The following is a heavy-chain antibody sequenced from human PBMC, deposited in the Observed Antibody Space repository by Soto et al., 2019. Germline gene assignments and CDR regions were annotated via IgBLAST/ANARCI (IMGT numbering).Heavy chain of an antibody. Sequence: VASVKVSCKASGYTFISCYMHWVRQAPGQGLEWMGMVDPSGGSTRFAQNFQDRVTMTSDTSTSTVYMELSSLRSEDTAVYYCATVYFDSSGYASGDAFAFWGQGTLVTVSS. D-gene: IGHD3-22*01. CDR3: ATVYFDSSGYASGDAFAF. V-gene: IGHV1-46*01. CDR2: VDPSGGST. J-gene: IGHJ3*01. CDR1: GYTFISCY.